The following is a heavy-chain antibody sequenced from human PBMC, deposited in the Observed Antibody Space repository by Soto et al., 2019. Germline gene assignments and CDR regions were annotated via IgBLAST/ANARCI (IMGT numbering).Heavy chain of an antibody. D-gene: IGHD6-13*01. J-gene: IGHJ4*02. CDR3: AKDHGIAGAGTSDY. V-gene: IGHV3-23*01. Sequence: EVQLLESGGGLVQPGGSLRLSCAASGFTFSSYAMSWVRQAPGKGLEWVSLISGSGTSTYYPDSVNGRFTISRDKPKNTLNLQMNSLRAEDTGVYYCAKDHGIAGAGTSDYWGQGTLVTVSS. CDR2: ISGSGTST. CDR1: GFTFSSYA.